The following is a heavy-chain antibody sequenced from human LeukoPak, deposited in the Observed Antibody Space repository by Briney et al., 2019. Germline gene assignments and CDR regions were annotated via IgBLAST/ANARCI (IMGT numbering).Heavy chain of an antibody. CDR1: GFSLSTSGVG. Sequence: SGPTLVKPTQTLTLTCTFSGFSLSTSGVGVGWIRQPPGKALEWLAPVYWNDDKRYSPSLMSGLTITKDTSNNQVILTMTNMGPADTATYYCAHTHYGYYPDYWGQGTLVTVSS. J-gene: IGHJ4*02. V-gene: IGHV2-5*01. CDR3: AHTHYGYYPDY. CDR2: VYWNDDK. D-gene: IGHD3-10*01.